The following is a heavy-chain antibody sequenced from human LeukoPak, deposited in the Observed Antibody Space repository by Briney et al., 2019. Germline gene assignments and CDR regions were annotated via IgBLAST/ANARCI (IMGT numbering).Heavy chain of an antibody. J-gene: IGHJ5*02. V-gene: IGHV1-46*01. CDR2: INPSGGST. CDR1: GYTFTSYY. Sequence: ASVKVSCKASGYTFTSYYMHWVRQAPGQGLEWMGIINPSGGSTSYAQKFQGRVTMTRDTSTSTVHMELSSLRSEDTAVYYCARDEGPRYYYGSGSYYNRGWFDPWGQGTLVTVSS. CDR3: ARDEGPRYYYGSGSYYNRGWFDP. D-gene: IGHD3-10*01.